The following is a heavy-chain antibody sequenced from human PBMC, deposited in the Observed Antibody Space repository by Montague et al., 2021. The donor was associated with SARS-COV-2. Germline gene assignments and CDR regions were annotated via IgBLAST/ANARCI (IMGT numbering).Heavy chain of an antibody. CDR2: IYYSGST. V-gene: IGHV4-39*01. D-gene: IGHD2-8*01. J-gene: IGHJ4*02. CDR1: GGPISSSSYY. Sequence: SETLSLTCTVSGGPISSSSYYWGWIRQPPGKGLEWIGSIYYSGSTYYNPSLKSRVTISVDTSKNQFSLKLSSVTAADTAVYYCATITLGYCTNGVCQPPDYWGQGTLVTVCS. CDR3: ATITLGYCTNGVCQPPDY.